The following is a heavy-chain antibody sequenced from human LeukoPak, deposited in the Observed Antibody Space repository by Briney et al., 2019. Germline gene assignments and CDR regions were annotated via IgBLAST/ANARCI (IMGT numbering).Heavy chain of an antibody. D-gene: IGHD6-19*01. V-gene: IGHV4-39*07. CDR2: VYYSGTT. CDR3: ARGTLYRGWSYYLDF. J-gene: IGHJ4*02. Sequence: SETLSLTFSLSGDSISLSFYYWGWIRQPPGKALEAIGSVYYSGTTSYNPSLKSRVTISVDMSKNHFSLRLRSVTAADTAMYYCARGTLYRGWSYYLDFWGQGSQVTVSS. CDR1: GDSISLSFYY.